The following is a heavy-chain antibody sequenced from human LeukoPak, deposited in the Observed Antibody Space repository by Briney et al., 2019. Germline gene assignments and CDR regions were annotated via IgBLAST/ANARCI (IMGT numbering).Heavy chain of an antibody. D-gene: IGHD3-10*01. J-gene: IGHJ4*02. CDR2: ISYDGSNK. Sequence: GRSLRLSCAASGFTFSSYGMHWVRQAPGKGLEWVAVISYDGSNKYYADSVKGRFTISRDNSKNTLYLQMNSLRAEDTAVYYCAKDRMTMVPIYYFDYWGQGTLVTVSS. CDR3: AKDRMTMVPIYYFDY. V-gene: IGHV3-30*18. CDR1: GFTFSSYG.